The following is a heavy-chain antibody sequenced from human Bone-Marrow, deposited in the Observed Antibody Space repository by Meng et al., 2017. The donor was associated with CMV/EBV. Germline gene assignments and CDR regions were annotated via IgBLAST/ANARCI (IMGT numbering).Heavy chain of an antibody. CDR1: GFTFSSYS. Sequence: GGSLRLSCAASGFTFSSYSMNWVRQAPGKGLEWVSSISSSSSYIYYADSVKGRFTISRDNAKNSLYLQMNSLRAEDTAVYYCSRDWGDYSSGWETDYYYYYGMDVWGQGPTVTGCS. D-gene: IGHD6-19*01. CDR2: ISSSSSYI. J-gene: IGHJ6*01. V-gene: IGHV3-21*01. CDR3: SRDWGDYSSGWETDYYYYYGMDV.